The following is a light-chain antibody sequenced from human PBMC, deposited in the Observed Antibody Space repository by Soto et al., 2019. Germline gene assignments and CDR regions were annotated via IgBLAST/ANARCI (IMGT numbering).Light chain of an antibody. CDR2: EGS. V-gene: IGLV2-23*01. J-gene: IGLJ1*01. CDR1: ISDVGSYNL. CDR3: CSYAGSTTPYV. Sequence: QSALTQPSSVCGSPGQSITISCTGTISDVGSYNLVSWYQQHPGKAPKLMIYEGSKRPSGVSNRYSGSKSGNKASLTISGLQAEDEADYYCCSYAGSTTPYVFGTGTTVTV.